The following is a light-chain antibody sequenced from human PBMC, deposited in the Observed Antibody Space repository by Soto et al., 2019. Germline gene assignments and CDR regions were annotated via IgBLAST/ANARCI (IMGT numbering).Light chain of an antibody. Sequence: EIMLTQSPCTLSLSPGERATLSCRASQSVSNNYLAWYQQKPGQAPRLLIYNTSNRATGIPDRFSGSGSGTDFTLTISRLEPEDFAVYYCQHYGSSFTFGPGTKVDI. J-gene: IGKJ3*01. CDR2: NTS. V-gene: IGKV3-20*01. CDR1: QSVSNNY. CDR3: QHYGSSFT.